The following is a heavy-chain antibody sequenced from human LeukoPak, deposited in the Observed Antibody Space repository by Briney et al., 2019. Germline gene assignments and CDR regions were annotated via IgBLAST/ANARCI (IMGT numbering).Heavy chain of an antibody. Sequence: PGGSLRLSCAASGFGFNNAWMSWVRQAPGKGLEWVGRTKSKAEGGTIEYAAPAKGRFTISRDDSKNTLYLRMNRLKIEDTAVYYCTTDGGYGDGLRGDYWGQGTLVTVSS. CDR2: TKSKAEGGTI. V-gene: IGHV3-15*01. D-gene: IGHD4-17*01. J-gene: IGHJ4*02. CDR1: GFGFNNAW. CDR3: TTDGGYGDGLRGDY.